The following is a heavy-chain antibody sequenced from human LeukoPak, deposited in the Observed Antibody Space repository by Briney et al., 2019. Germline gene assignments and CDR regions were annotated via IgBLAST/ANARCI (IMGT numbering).Heavy chain of an antibody. V-gene: IGHV3-53*01. D-gene: IGHD2-21*01. CDR1: GFTVSSNY. CDR2: IYSGGST. J-gene: IGHJ4*02. Sequence: GGSLRLSCAASGFTVSSNYMSWVRQAPGKGLEWVSVIYSGGSTYYADSVKGRFTISRDNSKSTLYLQVNNLRAEDTAVYYCARGGEASIDYWGQGTLVIVSS. CDR3: ARGGEASIDY.